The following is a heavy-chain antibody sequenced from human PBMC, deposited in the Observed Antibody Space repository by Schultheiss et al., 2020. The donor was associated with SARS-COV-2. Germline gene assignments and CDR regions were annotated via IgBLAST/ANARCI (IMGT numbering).Heavy chain of an antibody. CDR3: ARDRDIVVVPAATPVGWFDP. Sequence: ASVKVSCKASGYTFTSYGISWVRQAPGQGLEWMGWISAYNGNTNYAQKLQGRVTMTTDTSTSTAYMELRSLRSDDTAVYYCARDRDIVVVPAATPVGWFDPWGQGTLVTVSS. D-gene: IGHD2-2*01. J-gene: IGHJ5*02. CDR2: ISAYNGNT. CDR1: GYTFTSYG. V-gene: IGHV1-18*01.